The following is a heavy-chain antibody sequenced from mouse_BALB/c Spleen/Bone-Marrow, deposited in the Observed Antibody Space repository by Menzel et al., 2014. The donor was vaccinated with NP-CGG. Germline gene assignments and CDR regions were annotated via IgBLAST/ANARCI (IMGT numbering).Heavy chain of an antibody. CDR2: ISSGGGST. J-gene: IGHJ2*01. CDR1: GFAFSSYD. CDR3: ARGGYYFDY. Sequence: EVQLQQSGGGLVKPGGSLKLSCAASGFAFSSYDMSWVRQTPEKRLEWVAYISSGGGSTYYPDTVKGRFTISRDNAKNTLYLQMSSLKSEDTAMYYCARGGYYFDYWGQGTTLTVSS. V-gene: IGHV5-12-1*01.